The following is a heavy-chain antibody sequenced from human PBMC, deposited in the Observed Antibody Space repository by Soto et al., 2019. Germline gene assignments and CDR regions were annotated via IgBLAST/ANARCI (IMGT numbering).Heavy chain of an antibody. Sequence: ASVKVSCKASGYTFTSYGISWVRQAPGQGLEWMGWISAYNGNTNYAQKLQGRVTMTTDTSTSTAYMELRSLRSDDTAVYYCAREQRITIFGVVIRTLDYYYYYMDVWGKGTTVTVSS. CDR2: ISAYNGNT. CDR3: AREQRITIFGVVIRTLDYYYYYMDV. CDR1: GYTFTSYG. J-gene: IGHJ6*03. V-gene: IGHV1-18*01. D-gene: IGHD3-3*01.